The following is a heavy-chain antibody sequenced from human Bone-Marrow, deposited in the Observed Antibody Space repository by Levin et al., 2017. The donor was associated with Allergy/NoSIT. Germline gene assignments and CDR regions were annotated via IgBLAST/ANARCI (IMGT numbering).Heavy chain of an antibody. Sequence: NPSETLSLTCTVSGDSLSSGPHPWSWIRQSPTKGLEWLGYIVHIGSTNYNPSFRSRVSMSVDTSKNQFSLRLTSVTAADSAYYYCARTWYGPGSFSGKAYFFDSWGLGTLVTVSS. J-gene: IGHJ4*02. CDR2: IVHIGST. D-gene: IGHD3-10*01. CDR1: GDSLSSGPHP. CDR3: ARTWYGPGSFSGKAYFFDS. V-gene: IGHV4-61*01.